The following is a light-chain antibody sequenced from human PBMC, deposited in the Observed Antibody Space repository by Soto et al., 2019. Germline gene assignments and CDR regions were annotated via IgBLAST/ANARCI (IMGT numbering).Light chain of an antibody. CDR1: ESISIY. V-gene: IGKV1-39*01. CDR2: GAA. J-gene: IGKJ4*01. CDR3: QQNETSLART. Sequence: DIQLTQSPSSLSASLGDRVTITCRASESISIYLNWYQHKPGRAPKLLIFGAATLPTGVPPRFSGRGSGTNFTLTITSLQPEDFATYYCQQNETSLARTFGEGTKVDI.